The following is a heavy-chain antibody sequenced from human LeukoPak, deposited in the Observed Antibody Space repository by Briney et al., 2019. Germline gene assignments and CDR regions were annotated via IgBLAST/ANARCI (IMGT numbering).Heavy chain of an antibody. CDR2: IYHSGST. J-gene: IGHJ5*02. CDR1: GGSISSGGYY. Sequence: SETLSLTCIVSGGSISSGGYYWSWIRQHPGKGLEWIGYIYHSGSTYYNPSLRSRVTISVDTSKNQFSLKLSSVTAADTAVYYCARGIAVAGTSWFDPWGQGTLVTVSS. CDR3: ARGIAVAGTSWFDP. D-gene: IGHD6-19*01. V-gene: IGHV4-31*03.